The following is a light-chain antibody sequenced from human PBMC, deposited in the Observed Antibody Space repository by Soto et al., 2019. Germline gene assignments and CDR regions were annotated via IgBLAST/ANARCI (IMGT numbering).Light chain of an antibody. CDR2: DVR. Sequence: QSALTQPASVSGSPGQSITISCTGTSSDVGGYNFVSWYQQHPGKAPKLMIYDVRNRPSGASNRFSGSKSGNTASLTISWLKVEDEADDYCSSYTSSSTPDVFGTGNKVTV. CDR3: SSYTSSSTPDV. J-gene: IGLJ1*01. V-gene: IGLV2-14*01. CDR1: SSDVGGYNF.